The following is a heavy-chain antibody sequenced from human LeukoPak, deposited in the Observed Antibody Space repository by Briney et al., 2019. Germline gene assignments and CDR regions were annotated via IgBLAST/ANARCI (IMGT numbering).Heavy chain of an antibody. Sequence: SETLSLTCTVSGGSIRSSSYNWGWIRQPPGKGLEWIGSIHYTGTTFSNPSLKSRVTISVDTSKKQFSLNLSSVTAADTAVYYCARTGGSFYFYYYMDVWGKGTTVTVSS. CDR1: GGSIRSSSYN. D-gene: IGHD1-26*01. CDR2: IHYTGTT. V-gene: IGHV4-39*07. CDR3: ARTGGSFYFYYYMDV. J-gene: IGHJ6*03.